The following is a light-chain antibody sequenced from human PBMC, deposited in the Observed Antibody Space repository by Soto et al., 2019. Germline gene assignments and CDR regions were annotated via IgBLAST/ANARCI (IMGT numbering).Light chain of an antibody. V-gene: IGKV3-20*01. CDR3: QQYDNSPIT. CDR1: QSTSSSF. CDR2: GAS. Sequence: EIVLTQSPGILSLSPGERASLSCGASQSTSSSFLAWYQQKPGQAPRLLIYGASSRATVIPDRFSGTGSETDFTLTISRLEPEDFAVYYCQQYDNSPITFGGGDQGGYQ. J-gene: IGKJ4*01.